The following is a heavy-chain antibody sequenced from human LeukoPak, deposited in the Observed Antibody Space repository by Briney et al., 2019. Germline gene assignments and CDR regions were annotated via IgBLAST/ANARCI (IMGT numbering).Heavy chain of an antibody. CDR2: IKQDGTEK. CDR3: ARDNAN. V-gene: IGHV3-7*04. Sequence: GGSLRLSSAASGFTFSGYWMSWVRQAPGKGLEWVANIKQDGTEKYYVDSVKGRFTISRDNAKNSLYLQMNSLRAEDMALYYCARDNANWGQGTLVTVSS. J-gene: IGHJ4*02. CDR1: GFTFSGYW.